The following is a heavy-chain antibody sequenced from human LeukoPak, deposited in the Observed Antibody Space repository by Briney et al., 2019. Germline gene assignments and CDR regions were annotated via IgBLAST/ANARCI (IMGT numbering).Heavy chain of an antibody. V-gene: IGHV1-18*04. CDR3: ARGTYCSSSTCLIDY. Sequence: ASVKVSCKASGYTFTGYYMHWVRQAPGQGLEWMGWISTYNGNTNYAQKLQGRVTMTTDTSTSTAYMELRSLRSDDTAVYYCARGTYCSSSTCLIDYWGQGTLVTVSS. CDR1: GYTFTGYY. J-gene: IGHJ4*02. CDR2: ISTYNGNT. D-gene: IGHD2-2*01.